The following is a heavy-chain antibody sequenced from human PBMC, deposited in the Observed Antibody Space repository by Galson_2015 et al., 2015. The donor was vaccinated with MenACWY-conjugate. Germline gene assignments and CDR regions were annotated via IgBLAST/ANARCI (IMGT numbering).Heavy chain of an antibody. V-gene: IGHV4-59*01. J-gene: IGHJ6*02. Sequence: ETLSLTCTVSGGSINSYYWNWIRQPPGKGLEWVGYMYYSGTTNYNPSLKSRVTISVDTSKNQFSLRLSSVTAVDTAVYYCARDDAMDGLDVWGQGTTVTASS. CDR3: ARDDAMDGLDV. CDR1: GGSINSYY. CDR2: MYYSGTT. D-gene: IGHD5-24*01.